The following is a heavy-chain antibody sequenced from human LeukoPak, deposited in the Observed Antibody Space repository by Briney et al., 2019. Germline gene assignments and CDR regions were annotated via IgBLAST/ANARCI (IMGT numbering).Heavy chain of an antibody. J-gene: IGHJ3*02. CDR1: GGSISSYY. V-gene: IGHV4-59*01. D-gene: IGHD2-15*01. Sequence: SETLSLTCTVSGGSISSYYWSWIRQPPGKGLEWIGYIYYSGSTNYNPSLKSRVTISVDSSKNQFSLKLSSVTAADTAVYYCARDSVAVAGDRAFDIWGHGTMVAVSS. CDR2: IYYSGST. CDR3: ARDSVAVAGDRAFDI.